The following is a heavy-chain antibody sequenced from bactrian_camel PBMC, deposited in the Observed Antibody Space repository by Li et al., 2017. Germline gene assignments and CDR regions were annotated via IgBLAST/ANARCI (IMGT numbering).Heavy chain of an antibody. D-gene: IGHD3*01. CDR2: VAMIVAGGNI. J-gene: IGHJ4*01. V-gene: IGHV3S59*01. Sequence: QLVESGGGSMQAGGSLRLSCTVSGSTRNCMGWFRQDPGVQREALEAVAMIVAGGNIHYPDSVKGRFTISQDNNKKTLYLQMDDLKPEDSAMYYCASERGCLSSSRAFGRYWGQGTQVTVS. CDR3: ASERGCLSSSRAFGRY. CDR1: GSTRNC.